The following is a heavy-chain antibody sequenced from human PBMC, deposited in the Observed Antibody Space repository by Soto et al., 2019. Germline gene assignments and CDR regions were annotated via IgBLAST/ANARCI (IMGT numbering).Heavy chain of an antibody. D-gene: IGHD3-10*01. CDR3: ARDMITMVRGVTLAPYYYYYGMDV. J-gene: IGHJ6*02. CDR2: ISYDGSNK. V-gene: IGHV3-30*03. Sequence: QVQLVESGGGVVQPGRSLRLSCAASGFTFSSYGMHWVRQAPGKGLEWVAVISYDGSNKYYADSVKGRFTISRDNSKNTLYLQMNSLRAEDTAVYYCARDMITMVRGVTLAPYYYYYGMDVWGQGTTVTVSS. CDR1: GFTFSSYG.